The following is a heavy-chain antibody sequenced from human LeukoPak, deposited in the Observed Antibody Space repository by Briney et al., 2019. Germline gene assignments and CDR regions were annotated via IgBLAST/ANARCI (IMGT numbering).Heavy chain of an antibody. CDR3: ARDERNYDILTGYYDY. CDR1: GYTFTSYY. Sequence: ASVKVSCKSSGYTFTSYYMRWVRQAPGQGLEWMGTINPSGGSTSYAQKFQGRVTMTRDTSTSTVYMELSSLRSEDTAVYYCARDERNYDILTGYYDYWGQGTLVTVSS. J-gene: IGHJ4*02. D-gene: IGHD3-9*01. V-gene: IGHV1-46*01. CDR2: INPSGGST.